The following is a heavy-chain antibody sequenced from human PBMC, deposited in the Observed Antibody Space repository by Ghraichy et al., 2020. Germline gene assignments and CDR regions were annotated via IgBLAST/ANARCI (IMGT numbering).Heavy chain of an antibody. CDR1: GFTFSTFA. CDR3: ERDPGNSGNFVDY. V-gene: IGHV3-23*01. J-gene: IGHJ4*02. CDR2: ISSSADST. D-gene: IGHD4-23*01. Sequence: GGSLRLSCAASGFTFSTFAMNWVRQAPGKGLEWVSAISSSADSTYYTDSVKGRFTISRDDSKSTLYLQMNSLRAEDTAIYYCERDPGNSGNFVDYWCQGTLVTVSS.